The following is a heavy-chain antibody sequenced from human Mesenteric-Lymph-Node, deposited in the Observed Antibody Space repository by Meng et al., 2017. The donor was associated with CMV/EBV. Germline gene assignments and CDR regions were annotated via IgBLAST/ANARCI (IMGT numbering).Heavy chain of an antibody. CDR1: GFTFHEYA. CDR3: VKDRSRGGIYYNYNQYHGMNV. Sequence: GGSLRLSCAASGFTFHEYAMHWVRQVPGKGLEWVSGISWNSDNIEYADSVKGRFTISRDNAKNSLYLQMHSLRPEDTALYYCVKDRSRGGIYYNYNQYHGMNVWGQGTTVTVSS. V-gene: IGHV3-9*01. CDR2: ISWNSDNI. D-gene: IGHD3-10*01. J-gene: IGHJ6*02.